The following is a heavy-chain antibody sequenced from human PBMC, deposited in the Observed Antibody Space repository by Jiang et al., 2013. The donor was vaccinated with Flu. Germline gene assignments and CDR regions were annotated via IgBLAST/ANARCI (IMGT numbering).Heavy chain of an antibody. CDR2: IYHSGST. CDR1: GYSISSGYY. CDR3: AREGGYCSSTSCSFDY. J-gene: IGHJ4*02. Sequence: PGLVKPSETLSLTCAVSGYSISSGYYWGWDPAAPRERGVEWIGSIYHSGSTYYNPSLKSRVTISVDTSKNQFSLKLSSVTAADTAVYYCAREGGYCSSTSCSFDYWGQGTLVTVSS. V-gene: IGHV4-38-2*02. D-gene: IGHD2-2*01.